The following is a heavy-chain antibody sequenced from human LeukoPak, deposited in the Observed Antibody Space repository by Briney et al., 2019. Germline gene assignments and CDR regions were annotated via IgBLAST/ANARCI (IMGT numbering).Heavy chain of an antibody. CDR3: ANPPPTNYYDSSGYYSDDY. Sequence: GGSLRLSCAASGFTFSSYAMSWVRQAPVKGLEWVSAISGSGGSTYYADSVKGRFTISRDNSKNTLYLQMNSLRAEDTAVYYCANPPPTNYYDSSGYYSDDYWGQGTLVTVSS. J-gene: IGHJ4*02. V-gene: IGHV3-23*01. CDR1: GFTFSSYA. D-gene: IGHD3-22*01. CDR2: ISGSGGST.